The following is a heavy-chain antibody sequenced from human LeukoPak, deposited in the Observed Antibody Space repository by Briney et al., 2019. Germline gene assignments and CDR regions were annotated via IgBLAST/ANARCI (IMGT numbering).Heavy chain of an antibody. CDR2: ISSSGSTI. Sequence: GGCLRLSCAASGFTSSSYETNWVRQAPGEGREWVSYISSSGSTIYYADSLKGRFTISRENARNSLYLQMNSLRAEDTAVYYCTRVLGYMDVWGKGTTVTISS. V-gene: IGHV3-48*03. CDR3: TRVLGYMDV. J-gene: IGHJ6*03. CDR1: GFTSSSYE.